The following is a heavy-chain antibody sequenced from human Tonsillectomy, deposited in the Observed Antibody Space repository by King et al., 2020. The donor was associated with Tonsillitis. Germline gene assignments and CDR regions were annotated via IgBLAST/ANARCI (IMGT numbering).Heavy chain of an antibody. CDR3: ARDRDDYIFDY. J-gene: IGHJ4*02. CDR2: ISYDGSNK. D-gene: IGHD4/OR15-4a*01. V-gene: IGHV3-33*05. CDR1: GFTFSRYD. Sequence: VQLVESGGGVVQPGRSLRLSCAASGFTFSRYDIHWVRQAPGKGLEWVAVISYDGSNKYYADSVQGRFTISRDNSKNTLYLQMHSLRAEDTAVYYCARDRDDYIFDYWGQGTLVTVSS.